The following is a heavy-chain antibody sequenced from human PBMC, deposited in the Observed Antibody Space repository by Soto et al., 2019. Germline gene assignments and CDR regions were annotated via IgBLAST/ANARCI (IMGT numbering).Heavy chain of an antibody. D-gene: IGHD2-15*01. CDR2: ISGSGGST. V-gene: IGHV3-23*01. J-gene: IGHJ5*02. CDR1: GFTFSSYA. CDR3: AKGCFGCYLPHWFDP. Sequence: GGSLRLSCAASGFTFSSYAMSWVRQAPGKGLEWVSAISGSGGSTYYADSVKGRFTISRDNSKNTLYLQMNSLRAEDTAVYYCAKGCFGCYLPHWFDPWGQGTLVTVSS.